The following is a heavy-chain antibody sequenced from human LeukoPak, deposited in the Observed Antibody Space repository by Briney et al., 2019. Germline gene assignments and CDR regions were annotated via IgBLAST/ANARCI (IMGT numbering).Heavy chain of an antibody. CDR3: ASLPTVYSRGYLAL. J-gene: IGHJ4*02. CDR2: IYTTGNT. D-gene: IGHD3-22*01. Sequence: PSETLSLTCGVYDGSFSSYYWSWIRQPAGKGLEWIGHIYTTGNTNYNPSLNSRVTISVDTSKNQFSLKLSSVTAADTAVYYCASLPTVYSRGYLALWGQGTLVTVSS. V-gene: IGHV4-59*10. CDR1: DGSFSSYY.